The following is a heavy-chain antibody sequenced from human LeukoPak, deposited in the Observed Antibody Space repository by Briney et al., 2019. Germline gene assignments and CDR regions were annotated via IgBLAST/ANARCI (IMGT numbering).Heavy chain of an antibody. CDR2: INHSGST. V-gene: IGHV4-34*01. CDR1: GGSFSGYY. J-gene: IGHJ5*02. CDR3: TRDSGTTGVVKFDP. D-gene: IGHD4-23*01. Sequence: SETLSLTCAAYGGSFSGYYWSWIRQPPGKGLEWIGEINHSGSTNYNPSLKSRVTISVDTSKNQFSLRLTSVTAADTAVYYCTRDSGTTGVVKFDPWGQGILVTVSS.